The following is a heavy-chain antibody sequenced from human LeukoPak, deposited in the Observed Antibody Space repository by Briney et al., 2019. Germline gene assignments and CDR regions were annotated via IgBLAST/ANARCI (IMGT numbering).Heavy chain of an antibody. CDR2: IDHSGSS. CDR3: ARVCCSSTSCYDAFDI. CDR1: GYSISSGYY. D-gene: IGHD2-2*01. J-gene: IGHJ3*02. Sequence: PSETLSLTCSVSGYSISSGYYWGWIRQPPGQGLEWIGSIDHSGSSYYNPSLKSRVTISVDTSKNQFSLKLSSVTAADTAVYYCARVCCSSTSCYDAFDIWGQGTMVTVAS. V-gene: IGHV4-38-2*02.